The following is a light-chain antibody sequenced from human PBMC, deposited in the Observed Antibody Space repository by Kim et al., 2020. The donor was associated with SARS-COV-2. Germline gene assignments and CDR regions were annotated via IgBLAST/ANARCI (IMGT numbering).Light chain of an antibody. Sequence: LSPGERATRSCRASHSVASNHLAWFQQKPGQAPRLLVYGTSSRATGIPDRFSGSGSGTDFTLTISRLEPEDFAIYYCQQYDRSPYTFGQGTKLEI. CDR3: QQYDRSPYT. CDR1: HSVASNH. CDR2: GTS. V-gene: IGKV3-20*01. J-gene: IGKJ2*01.